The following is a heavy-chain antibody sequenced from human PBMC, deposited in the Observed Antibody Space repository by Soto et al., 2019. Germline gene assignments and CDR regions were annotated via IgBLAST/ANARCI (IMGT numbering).Heavy chain of an antibody. CDR1: GYTFTSYA. J-gene: IGHJ4*02. CDR2: INAGNGNT. Sequence: ASVKVSCKASGYTFTSYAMHWVRQAPGQRLEWMGWINAGNGNTKYSQKFQGRVTITRDTSASTAYMELSSLRSEDTAVYYCARTVGASGYFDCWGQGTLVTVSS. V-gene: IGHV1-3*01. D-gene: IGHD1-26*01. CDR3: ARTVGASGYFDC.